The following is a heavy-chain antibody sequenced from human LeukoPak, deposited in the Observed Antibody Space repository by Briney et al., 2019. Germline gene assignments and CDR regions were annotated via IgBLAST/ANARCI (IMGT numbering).Heavy chain of an antibody. CDR3: ARGNDILTGYYGMDV. D-gene: IGHD3-9*01. V-gene: IGHV4-30-4*01. J-gene: IGHJ6*02. Sequence: SETLSLTCAVSGGSISSGDYYWSWIRQPPGKGLEWIGYIYYSGSTYYNPSLKSRVTISVDTSKNQFSLKLSSVTAADTAVYYCARGNDILTGYYGMDVWGQGTTVTVSS. CDR2: IYYSGST. CDR1: GGSISSGDYY.